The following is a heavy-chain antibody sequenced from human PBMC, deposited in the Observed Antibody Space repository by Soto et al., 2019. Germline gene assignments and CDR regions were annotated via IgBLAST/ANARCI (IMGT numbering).Heavy chain of an antibody. CDR3: ARGIAAAGPTLDY. Sequence: QLQLQESGSGLVKPSQTLSLTCAVSGGSISSGGYSWSWIRQPPGKGLEWIGYIYHSGSTYYNPSLKSRVTISVDRSKNQFSLKLSSVTAADTAVYYCARGIAAAGPTLDYWGQGNLVTVSS. D-gene: IGHD6-13*01. CDR1: GGSISSGGYS. CDR2: IYHSGST. J-gene: IGHJ4*02. V-gene: IGHV4-30-2*01.